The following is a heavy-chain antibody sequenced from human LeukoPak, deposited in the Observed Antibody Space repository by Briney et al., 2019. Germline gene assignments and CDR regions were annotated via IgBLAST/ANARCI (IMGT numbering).Heavy chain of an antibody. CDR2: IKYDGSEQ. CDR1: GFIFSDYW. CDR3: ARARPWLGVSNWFDP. J-gene: IGHJ5*02. D-gene: IGHD5-12*01. Sequence: GGSLRLSCEASGFIFSDYWMTWVRQAPGKGLEWVANIKYDGSEQYCVDSLKGRFTIARDNVKNSLYLDMNSLRAEDTAIYYCARARPWLGVSNWFDPWGQGTLATVSS. V-gene: IGHV3-7*01.